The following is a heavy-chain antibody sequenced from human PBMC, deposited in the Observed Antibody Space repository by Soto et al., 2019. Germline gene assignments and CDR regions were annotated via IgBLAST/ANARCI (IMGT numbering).Heavy chain of an antibody. Sequence: EVQLVESGGVVVQPGGSLRLSCPASGFTFDDYTMHWVRQAPGKGLEWVSLISWDGGSTYYADSVKGRFTISRDNSKNSLYLQMNSLRTEDTALYYCAKDRSGYYGSGSYHYYGMDVWGQGTTVTVSS. D-gene: IGHD3-10*01. CDR3: AKDRSGYYGSGSYHYYGMDV. CDR2: ISWDGGST. V-gene: IGHV3-43*01. J-gene: IGHJ6*02. CDR1: GFTFDDYT.